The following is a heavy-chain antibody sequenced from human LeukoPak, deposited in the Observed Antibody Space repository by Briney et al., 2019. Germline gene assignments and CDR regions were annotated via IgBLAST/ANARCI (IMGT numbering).Heavy chain of an antibody. D-gene: IGHD3-3*01. CDR3: AKVGQTYYDFWSGYYPGY. CDR1: GFTFSSYG. Sequence: GGSLRLSCAASGFTFSSYGMHWVRQAPGKGLEWVAFIRYDGSNKYYADSVKGRFTISRDNSKNTLYLQMNSLRAEDTAVYYCAKVGQTYYDFWSGYYPGYWGQGTLVTVSS. V-gene: IGHV3-30*02. CDR2: IRYDGSNK. J-gene: IGHJ4*02.